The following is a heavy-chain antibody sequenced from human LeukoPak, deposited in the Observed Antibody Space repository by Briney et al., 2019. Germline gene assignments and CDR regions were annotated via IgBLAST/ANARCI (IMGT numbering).Heavy chain of an antibody. D-gene: IGHD4-17*01. V-gene: IGHV4-59*03. CDR3: AGFPNYDAYVRDY. CDR1: GGSISDDY. Sequence: PSETLSLTCTVSGGSISDDYWSWIRQPPGKGLEWIGFIYDSGRTSYNPSLKSRVTISGDTSKKQFSLNLNSLTAADAAVYYCAGFPNYDAYVRDYWGQGILVTVSS. J-gene: IGHJ4*02. CDR2: IYDSGRT.